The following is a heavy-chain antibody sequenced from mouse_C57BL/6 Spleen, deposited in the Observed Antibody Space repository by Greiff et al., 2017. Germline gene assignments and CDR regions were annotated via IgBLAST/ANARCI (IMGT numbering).Heavy chain of an antibody. CDR2: IYPRSGNT. D-gene: IGHD2-4*01. J-gene: IGHJ4*01. CDR3: ARKADYLYYCAMDY. Sequence: VKLQESGAELARPGASVKLSCKASGYTFTSYGISWVKQRTGQGLEWIGEIYPRSGNTYYNEKFKGKATVTADKSSSTAYMELRSLTSEDSAVYFCARKADYLYYCAMDYWGQGTSVTVSS. V-gene: IGHV1-81*01. CDR1: GYTFTSYG.